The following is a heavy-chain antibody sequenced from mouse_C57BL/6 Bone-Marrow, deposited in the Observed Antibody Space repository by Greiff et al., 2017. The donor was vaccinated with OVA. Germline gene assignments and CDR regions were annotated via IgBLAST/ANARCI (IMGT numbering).Heavy chain of an antibody. D-gene: IGHD1-1*01. CDR3: ARDLDYGSSYGCAY. V-gene: IGHV5-4*01. J-gene: IGHJ3*01. Sequence: DVMLVESGGGLVKPGGSLKLSCAASGFTFSSYAMSWVRQTPEKRLEWVATISDGGSYTYYPDNVKGRFTISRDNAKNNLYLQMSHLKSEDTAMYYCARDLDYGSSYGCAYWGQGTLVTVSA. CDR1: GFTFSSYA. CDR2: ISDGGSYT.